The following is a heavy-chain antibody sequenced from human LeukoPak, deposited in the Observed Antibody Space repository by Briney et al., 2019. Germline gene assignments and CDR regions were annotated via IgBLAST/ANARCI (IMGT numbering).Heavy chain of an antibody. J-gene: IGHJ1*01. CDR3: ARDLHFQH. CDR1: GFTLSTDA. V-gene: IGHV4-59*01. Sequence: GSLRLSCAASGFTLSTDAMSWVRQAPGKGLEWVGYIYYSGSTNYNPSLKSRVIISVDTSKNQFSLKLSSVTAADTAVYYCARDLHFQHWGQGTLVTVSS. CDR2: IYYSGST.